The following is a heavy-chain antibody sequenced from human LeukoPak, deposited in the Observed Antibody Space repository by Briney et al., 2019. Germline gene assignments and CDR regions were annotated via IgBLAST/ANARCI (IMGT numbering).Heavy chain of an antibody. CDR3: AKSNGYGLVDI. V-gene: IGHV4-38-2*02. Sequence: SETLSLTCSVSGHSIRSGYYWGWIRQPPGKGLEWIGSIYHTGRTNYNPSLKSRVSISIGTSKNQFSLKLTSVTAADTAVYYCAKSNGYGLVDIWGQGTMVTVSS. J-gene: IGHJ3*02. D-gene: IGHD3-10*01. CDR1: GHSIRSGYY. CDR2: IYHTGRT.